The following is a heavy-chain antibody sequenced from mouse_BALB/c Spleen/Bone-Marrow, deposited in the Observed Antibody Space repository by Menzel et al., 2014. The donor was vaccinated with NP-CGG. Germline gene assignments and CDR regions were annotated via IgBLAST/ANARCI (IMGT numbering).Heavy chain of an antibody. V-gene: IGHV1-26*01. CDR2: INPYNGGT. CDR1: GYSFTGYT. J-gene: IGHJ4*01. D-gene: IGHD1-1*01. Sequence: EVNLVESGPELVKPGASMKISCKASGYSFTGYTMNWVKQSHGKNLEWIGLINPYNGGTSHNQKFKGKATLTVDKSSSTAYMELLSLTSEDSAVYYCARWDYYGYAMDYWGQGTSVTVAS. CDR3: ARWDYYGYAMDY.